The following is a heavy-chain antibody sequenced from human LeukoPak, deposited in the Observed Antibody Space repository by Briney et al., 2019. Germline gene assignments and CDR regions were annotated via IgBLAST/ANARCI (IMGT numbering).Heavy chain of an antibody. J-gene: IGHJ4*02. CDR3: AREREPHDAGTYFDY. Sequence: TASETLSLTCTVSGASISGSFWSWIRQPPGEGLEWIGYFSSTGTTDYNPSLESRVTISVDTSRNQLSLKLISVTAADTAIYYCAREREPHDAGTYFDYWGQGTLVTVSS. D-gene: IGHD3-10*01. CDR2: FSSTGTT. CDR1: GASISGSF. V-gene: IGHV4-59*01.